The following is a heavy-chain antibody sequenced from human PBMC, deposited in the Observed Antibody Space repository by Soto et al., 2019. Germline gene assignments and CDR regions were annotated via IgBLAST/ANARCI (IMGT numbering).Heavy chain of an antibody. Sequence: GGSLRLSCAASGFEFSDYYMSWLRQAPGKGLEWVSYIGSSGDNIYYAESVKGRFTISRDNAKNSLYLQMNSLRAEDTAVYYCASPTYYYDSSGPPAYWGQGTLVTVSS. CDR2: IGSSGDNI. V-gene: IGHV3-11*04. CDR3: ASPTYYYDSSGPPAY. CDR1: GFEFSDYY. D-gene: IGHD3-22*01. J-gene: IGHJ4*02.